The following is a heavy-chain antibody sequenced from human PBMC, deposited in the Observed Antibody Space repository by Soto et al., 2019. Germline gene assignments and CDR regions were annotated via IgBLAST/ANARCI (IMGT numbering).Heavy chain of an antibody. CDR3: ARAIVVTIGGMDV. CDR2: IYYSGST. Sequence: SETLYVTCTVSGGSINSADYYWSWVGHPPGKGLEWIGYIYYSGSTYFNPSLKSRVTISKDTSKNQFSLRLSSVTAADTAVYYCARAIVVTIGGMDVWGQGTTVTVSS. D-gene: IGHD5-12*01. V-gene: IGHV4-30-4*01. J-gene: IGHJ6*02. CDR1: GGSINSADYY.